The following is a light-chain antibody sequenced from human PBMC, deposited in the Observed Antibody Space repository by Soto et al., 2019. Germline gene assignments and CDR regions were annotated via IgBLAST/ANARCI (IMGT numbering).Light chain of an antibody. CDR1: QSISSW. CDR2: DAS. CDR3: QQYNSYSQT. Sequence: DIQMTQSPSTLSASVGDRVTITCRASQSISSWLAWYQQKPGKAPKLLIYDASSLESGVPSGFSGSGSGTEFTLTISSLQPDDFATYYCQQYNSYSQTFGQGTKVEIK. V-gene: IGKV1-5*01. J-gene: IGKJ1*01.